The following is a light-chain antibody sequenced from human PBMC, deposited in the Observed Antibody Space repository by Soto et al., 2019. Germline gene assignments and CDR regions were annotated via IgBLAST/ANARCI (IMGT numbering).Light chain of an antibody. Sequence: QSVLTQPASVSGSPGQSITISCTGTSSDVGSYNYVSWYQQHPGKAPKLMIYEVSDRPSGISSRFSGSKSGNTASLTISGLQTEDEADYYCSSYTSSSTLFGTGPGHRP. J-gene: IGLJ1*01. V-gene: IGLV2-14*01. CDR1: SSDVGSYNY. CDR3: SSYTSSSTL. CDR2: EVS.